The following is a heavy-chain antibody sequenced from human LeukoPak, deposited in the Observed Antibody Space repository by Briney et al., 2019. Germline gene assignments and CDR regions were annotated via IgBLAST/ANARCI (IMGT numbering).Heavy chain of an antibody. J-gene: IGHJ4*02. CDR3: ARERENSGLSYYFDY. CDR1: GFTFSSYG. Sequence: GRSLRLSCAASGFTFSSYGMHWVRQAPGKGLEWVAVIWYDGSNKYYADSVKGRFTISRDNSKNTLYLQMNSLRAEDTAVYYCARERENSGLSYYFDYWGQGTLVTVSS. V-gene: IGHV3-33*01. D-gene: IGHD6-19*01. CDR2: IWYDGSNK.